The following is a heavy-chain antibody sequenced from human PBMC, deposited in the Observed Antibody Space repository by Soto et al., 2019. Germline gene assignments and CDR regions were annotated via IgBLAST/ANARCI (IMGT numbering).Heavy chain of an antibody. J-gene: IGHJ6*02. Sequence: QVQLVQPGAEVKRPGASVKVSCKASGHTFTGYYMHWVRQAPGQGLEWMGWINPNTGGTNYAQKFQGRVTMTTDTSTSTAYMEMTRLRSDDTAVYYCATRQCSSTSCYDSDYYHYGMDVWGQGTTVTVSS. CDR3: ATRQCSSTSCYDSDYYHYGMDV. CDR2: INPNTGGT. CDR1: GHTFTGYY. V-gene: IGHV1-2*02. D-gene: IGHD2-2*01.